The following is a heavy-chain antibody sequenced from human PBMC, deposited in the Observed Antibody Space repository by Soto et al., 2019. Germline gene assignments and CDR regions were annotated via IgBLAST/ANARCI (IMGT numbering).Heavy chain of an antibody. J-gene: IGHJ5*02. V-gene: IGHV4-31*03. Sequence: SETLSLTCTVSGGSISSGGYYWSWIRQHPGKGLEWIGYIYYSGSTYYNPSLKSRVTISVDTSKNQFSLKLSSVTAADTAVYYCAAYSSSWYLNWFDPWGQGTLVTVSS. D-gene: IGHD6-13*01. CDR3: AAYSSSWYLNWFDP. CDR2: IYYSGST. CDR1: GGSISSGGYY.